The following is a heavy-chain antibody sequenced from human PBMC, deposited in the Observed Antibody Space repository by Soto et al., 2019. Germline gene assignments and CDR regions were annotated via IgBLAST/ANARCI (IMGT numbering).Heavy chain of an antibody. V-gene: IGHV3-30*18. CDR3: AKDHTMNYDILTGYYRDYYYGMDV. Sequence: PGGSLRLSCAASGFTFSSYGMHWVRQAPGKGLEWVAVISYDGSNKYYADSVKGRFTISRDNSKNTLYLQMNSLRAEDTAVYYCAKDHTMNYDILTGYYRDYYYGMDVWGQGTTVNVSS. CDR1: GFTFSSYG. J-gene: IGHJ6*02. D-gene: IGHD3-9*01. CDR2: ISYDGSNK.